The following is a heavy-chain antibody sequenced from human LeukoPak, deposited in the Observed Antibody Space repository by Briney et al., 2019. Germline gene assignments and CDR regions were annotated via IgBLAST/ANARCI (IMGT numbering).Heavy chain of an antibody. V-gene: IGHV3-7*04. D-gene: IGHD3-3*01. CDR2: IKQDGSEK. CDR1: GFTFSSYW. Sequence: GGSLRLSCAASGFTFSSYWMSWVRQAPGKGLEWVANIKQDGSEKYYVDSVKGRFTISRDNAKNSLYLQMTSLRAEDTAVYYCARGPGGVIGEVNIYYYYYMDVWGKGTTVTVSS. J-gene: IGHJ6*03. CDR3: ARGPGGVIGEVNIYYYYYMDV.